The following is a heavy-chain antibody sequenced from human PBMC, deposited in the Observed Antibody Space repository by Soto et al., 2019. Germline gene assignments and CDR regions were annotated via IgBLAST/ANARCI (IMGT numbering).Heavy chain of an antibody. CDR2: ISYDGSNK. D-gene: IGHD3-10*01. Sequence: AGGSLRLSCAASGFTFSSYGMHWVRQAPGKGLEWVAVISYDGSNKYYADSVKGRFTISRDNSKNTLYLQMNSLRAEDTAVYYCAKDPRVRGVIITKSRGGNWFDPWGQGTLVTVSS. V-gene: IGHV3-30*18. CDR3: AKDPRVRGVIITKSRGGNWFDP. J-gene: IGHJ5*02. CDR1: GFTFSSYG.